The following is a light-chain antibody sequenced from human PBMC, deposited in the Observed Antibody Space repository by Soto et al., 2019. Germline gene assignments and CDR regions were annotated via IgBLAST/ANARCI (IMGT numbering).Light chain of an antibody. CDR3: QQRNNWPLN. V-gene: IGKV3-11*01. Sequence: IVLTHSPATLSWSPWERGTLSCKASQSVGISLGWYQQKPGQAPRLLIYDVSNRATGIPARFSGSGSGTDFTLTISRPEPADIAVYSCQQRNNWPLNFGQGTQLEIK. J-gene: IGKJ5*01. CDR1: QSVGIS. CDR2: DVS.